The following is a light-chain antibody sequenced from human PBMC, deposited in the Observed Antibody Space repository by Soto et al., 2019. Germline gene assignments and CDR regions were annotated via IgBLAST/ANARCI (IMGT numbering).Light chain of an antibody. Sequence: DIQMTQSPSTLPASVGDRVTITCRASQSISNWLTWYQQKPGTAPKVLIYHASNLQSGVPSSFSGSGAGTEVTLTIVSRQNDDFATYDCQHYNSYAFVQGTKVDIK. J-gene: IGKJ1*01. CDR1: QSISNW. V-gene: IGKV1-5*01. CDR3: QHYNSYA. CDR2: HAS.